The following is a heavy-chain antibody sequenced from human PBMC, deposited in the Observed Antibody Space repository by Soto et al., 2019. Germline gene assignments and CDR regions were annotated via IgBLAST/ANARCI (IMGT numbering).Heavy chain of an antibody. CDR1: GGTFSSYA. Sequence: SVKVSCKASGGTFSSYAISWVRQAPGQGLEWMGGIIPIFGTANYAQKFQGRVTITADESTSTAYMELSSLRSEDTAVYYCAREGPISDFWSSNWFDPWGQGTLVTVSS. J-gene: IGHJ5*02. CDR3: AREGPISDFWSSNWFDP. D-gene: IGHD3-3*01. V-gene: IGHV1-69*13. CDR2: IIPIFGTA.